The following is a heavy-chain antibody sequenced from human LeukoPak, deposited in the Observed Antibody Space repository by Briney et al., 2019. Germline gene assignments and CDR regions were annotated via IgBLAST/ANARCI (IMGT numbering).Heavy chain of an antibody. CDR1: GSTFSDYY. Sequence: GGSLRLSCAASGSTFSDYYMNWIRQAPGKGLEWVSYISGVSSTIYYADSVKGRFTISRDNAKNSLYLQMNNLRAEDTAVYYCARGDTVVGDYYYYGMDVWGQGTTVTVSS. V-gene: IGHV3-11*01. CDR2: ISGVSSTI. D-gene: IGHD2-21*01. J-gene: IGHJ6*02. CDR3: ARGDTVVGDYYYYGMDV.